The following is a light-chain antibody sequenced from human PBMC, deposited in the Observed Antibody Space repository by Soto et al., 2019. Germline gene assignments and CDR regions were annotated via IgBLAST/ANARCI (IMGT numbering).Light chain of an antibody. J-gene: IGKJ2*01. CDR1: QSVTSSS. CDR2: GAS. Sequence: EIVLTQSPGTLSLSPGERATLSCRASQSVTSSSLAWYQQKPGQAPSLLINGASSRASGIPDRFSGSVSGTDFTLTISRLEPEDFAVYYCQQHSSSPPAYTFGQGTKLEIQ. V-gene: IGKV3-20*01. CDR3: QQHSSSPPAYT.